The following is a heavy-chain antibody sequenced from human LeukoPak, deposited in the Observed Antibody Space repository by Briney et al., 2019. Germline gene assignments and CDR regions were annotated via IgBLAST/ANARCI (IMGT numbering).Heavy chain of an antibody. CDR1: GFTFSSYW. CDR2: IKQDGSEK. D-gene: IGHD3-3*01. CDR3: AREMAYDFWSGYYANNWFDP. V-gene: IGHV3-7*01. Sequence: PGGSLRLSCAASGFTFSSYWMSWVRQAPGKGLEWVANIKQDGSEKYYVDSVKGRSTISRDNAKNSLYLQMNSLRAEDTAVYYCAREMAYDFWSGYYANNWFDPWGQGTLVTVSS. J-gene: IGHJ5*02.